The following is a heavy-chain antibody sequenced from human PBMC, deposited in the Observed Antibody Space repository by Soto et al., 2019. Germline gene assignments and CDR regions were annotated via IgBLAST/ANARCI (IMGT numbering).Heavy chain of an antibody. V-gene: IGHV3-74*01. CDR1: GFTFSTYW. Sequence: EVQLVESGGGLVQPGGSPRLSCAASGFTFSTYWMHWVRQAPGKGLVWVSRINSDGSTTNYADSVKGRFTISRDNAKNTLYLQMNSLRAEDTAVYYCARDAYYDMGVWGQGTTSPSP. CDR3: ARDAYYDMGV. J-gene: IGHJ6*02. CDR2: INSDGSTT.